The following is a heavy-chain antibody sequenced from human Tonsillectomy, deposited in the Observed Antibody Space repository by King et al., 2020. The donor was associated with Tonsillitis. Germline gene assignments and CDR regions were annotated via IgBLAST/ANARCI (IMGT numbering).Heavy chain of an antibody. CDR3: ARGGGSTRLTLVVVADIFDY. D-gene: IGHD2-15*01. V-gene: IGHV4-34*01. J-gene: IGHJ4*02. CDR2: INHSGST. Sequence: VQLQQWGAGLLKPSETLSLTCAVYGGSFSGYYWSWIRQPPGKGLEWIGEINHSGSTNYNPSLKSRVTVSVDTSKNQFSLKMSSVTAADTAVYYCARGGGSTRLTLVVVADIFDYWGQGTLVTVSS. CDR1: GGSFSGYY.